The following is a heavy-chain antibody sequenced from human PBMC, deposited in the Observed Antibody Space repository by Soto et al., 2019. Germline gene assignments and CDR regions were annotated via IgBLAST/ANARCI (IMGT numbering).Heavy chain of an antibody. J-gene: IGHJ3*01. V-gene: IGHV3-23*01. CDR2: ISGNGGRT. CDR1: GFTFSSYA. D-gene: IGHD3-22*01. CDR3: AKVQRSMIVVALDAFDV. Sequence: EVQLLESGGGLVQPGGSLRLSCAASGFTFSSYAMKWVRQAPGKGLEWVSGISGNGGRTYYADSVKGRFTISRDNSKNMVYLQMNSLRAEDTAKYYCAKVQRSMIVVALDAFDVWGHGAMVTVSS.